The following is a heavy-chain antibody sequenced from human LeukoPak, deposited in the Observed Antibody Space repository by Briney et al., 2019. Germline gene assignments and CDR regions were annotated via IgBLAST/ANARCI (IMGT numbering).Heavy chain of an antibody. CDR3: ARNCGGDCPRTDYYYYYMDV. D-gene: IGHD2-21*02. J-gene: IGHJ6*03. V-gene: IGHV1-46*01. CDR1: GYTFTGYY. Sequence: GASVKVSCKASGYTFTGYYMHWVRQAPGQGLEWMGIINPSGGSTSYAQKFQGRVTMTRDTSTSTVYMELSSLRSEDTAVYYCARNCGGDCPRTDYYYYYMDVWGKGTTVTISS. CDR2: INPSGGST.